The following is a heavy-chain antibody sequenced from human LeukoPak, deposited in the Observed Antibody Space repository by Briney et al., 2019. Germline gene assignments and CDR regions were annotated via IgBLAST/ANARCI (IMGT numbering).Heavy chain of an antibody. CDR3: AKDLRFSGSYLFDC. CDR1: GFTFSSYG. J-gene: IGHJ4*02. V-gene: IGHV3-48*04. Sequence: GGSLRLSCAASGFTFSSYGMDWVRQAPGKGLEWVSYISSKTSTIYYADSVKGRFTISRDNAKNSLYLQMNSLRAEDTALYYCAKDLRFSGSYLFDCWGQGTLVTVSS. D-gene: IGHD1-26*01. CDR2: ISSKTSTI.